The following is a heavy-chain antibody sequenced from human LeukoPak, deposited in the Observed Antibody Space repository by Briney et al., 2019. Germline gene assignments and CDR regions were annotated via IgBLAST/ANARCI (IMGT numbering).Heavy chain of an antibody. V-gene: IGHV3-53*01. Sequence: GGSLRLSCATSGFTVSSNYMSWVRQVPGKGLEWVSVIYSGGSTYYADSVKGRFTISRDNSKNTLYLQMNSLRAEDTAVYYCARVRFLEWSYYFDYWGQGTLVTVSS. CDR2: IYSGGST. CDR3: ARVRFLEWSYYFDY. J-gene: IGHJ4*02. CDR1: GFTVSSNY. D-gene: IGHD3-3*01.